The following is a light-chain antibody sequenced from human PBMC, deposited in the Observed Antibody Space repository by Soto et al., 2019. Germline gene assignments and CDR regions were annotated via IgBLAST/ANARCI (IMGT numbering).Light chain of an antibody. Sequence: ETVLTQSPATPSLSPGGNAILSFRASQSVSNYLAWYQQKPGQAPRLLIYDASYRATGVPARFSGGGSGTDFTLSISGLEPEDFAVYYCQQRSDWLTFGGGTKVDIK. V-gene: IGKV3-11*01. CDR2: DAS. CDR1: QSVSNY. J-gene: IGKJ4*01. CDR3: QQRSDWLT.